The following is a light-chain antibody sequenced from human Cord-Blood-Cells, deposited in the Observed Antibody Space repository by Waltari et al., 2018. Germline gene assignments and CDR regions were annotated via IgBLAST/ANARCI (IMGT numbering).Light chain of an antibody. CDR1: SSDVGSYNL. Sequence: QYALTQPASVSGSPGQSITISCTGTSSDVGSYNLVSWYQQHPGKAPKLLIYEGIKRPSGVSNRFSGSQSGNTASLTIAGLQAEDEADYYCCSYAGSSTVVFGGGTKLTVL. V-gene: IGLV2-23*01. J-gene: IGLJ2*01. CDR3: CSYAGSSTVV. CDR2: EGI.